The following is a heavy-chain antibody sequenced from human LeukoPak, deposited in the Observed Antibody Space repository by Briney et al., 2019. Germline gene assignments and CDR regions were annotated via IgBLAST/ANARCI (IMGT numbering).Heavy chain of an antibody. CDR1: GFTFNSFF. CDR2: ISQDGSET. Sequence: GGSLRLSCAASGFTFNSFFLNWVRLTPGRELEWLACISQDGSETFYMDSVRGRFTISRNNTKNSLYLQMNSLRAEDTAVYFCVRDLGHSRHYFEYWGQGALVTVSS. J-gene: IGHJ4*02. CDR3: VRDLGHSRHYFEY. V-gene: IGHV3-7*01. D-gene: IGHD7-27*01.